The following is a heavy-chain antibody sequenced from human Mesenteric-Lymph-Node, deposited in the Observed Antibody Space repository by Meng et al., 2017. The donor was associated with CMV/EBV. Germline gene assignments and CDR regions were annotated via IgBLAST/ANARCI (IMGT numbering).Heavy chain of an antibody. CDR2: ISSSSSYI. J-gene: IGHJ4*02. CDR1: GFTFSSYS. Sequence: GESLKISCAASGFTFSSYSMNWVRQAPGKGLEWVSSISSSSSYIYYADSVKGRFTISRDNAKNSLYLQMNSLRAEDTAVYYCASFDFWSGYYEAFDYWGQGTLVTVSS. V-gene: IGHV3-21*01. CDR3: ASFDFWSGYYEAFDY. D-gene: IGHD3-3*01.